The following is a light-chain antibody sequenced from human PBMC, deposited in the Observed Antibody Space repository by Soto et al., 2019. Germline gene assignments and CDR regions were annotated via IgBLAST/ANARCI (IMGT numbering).Light chain of an antibody. J-gene: IGKJ1*01. CDR2: SAS. CDR3: QQYFKLRT. V-gene: IGKV1-8*01. CDR1: QDIGTY. Sequence: AIQMTQSPSSLSASAGDRVTITCRASQDIGTYLVWYQQKPGKAPNLLIYSASTLHSGGPSRFSGSGAGTVFPLTISSLQSEDSATYYCQQYFKLRTFGQGTKVEVK.